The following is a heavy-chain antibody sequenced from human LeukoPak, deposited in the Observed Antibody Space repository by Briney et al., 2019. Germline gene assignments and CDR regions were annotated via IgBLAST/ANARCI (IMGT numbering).Heavy chain of an antibody. V-gene: IGHV1-8*03. Sequence: ASVKVSCKASGYTFTSYDINWVRQATGQGLEWMGWMNPNSGNTGYAQKFQGRVTITGNTSISTAYMELSSLRSEDTAVYYCARSCTNGVCPLDDWGQGTLVTVSS. CDR2: MNPNSGNT. CDR1: GYTFTSYD. J-gene: IGHJ4*02. CDR3: ARSCTNGVCPLDD. D-gene: IGHD2-8*01.